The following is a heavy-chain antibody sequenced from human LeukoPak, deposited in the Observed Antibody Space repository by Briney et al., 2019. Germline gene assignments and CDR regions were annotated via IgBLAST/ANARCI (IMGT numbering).Heavy chain of an antibody. Sequence: ASVKASCKASGYTFTSYGISWVRQAPGQGLEWMGWISAYNGNTNYAQKLQGRVTMTRDTSASTVYMELSSLRSEDTAVYYCARSRGTTAMSPKAYWGQGTLVTVSS. CDR1: GYTFTSYG. CDR3: ARSRGTTAMSPKAY. D-gene: IGHD4-11*01. V-gene: IGHV1-18*01. CDR2: ISAYNGNT. J-gene: IGHJ4*02.